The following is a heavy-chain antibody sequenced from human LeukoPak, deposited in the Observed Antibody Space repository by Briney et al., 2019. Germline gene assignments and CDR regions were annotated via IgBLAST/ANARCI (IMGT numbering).Heavy chain of an antibody. Sequence: PSETLSLTCGVYGGSFSGYYWAWIRQPPGKGLEWIGEIHHSGATNYDPALKSRATISGDSSKNQISLKLSSVTAADTAVYYCARGRRYYYGSGSYYSPIPKYGMDVWGQGTTVTVSS. CDR2: IHHSGAT. V-gene: IGHV4-34*01. J-gene: IGHJ6*02. D-gene: IGHD3-10*01. CDR1: GGSFSGYY. CDR3: ARGRRYYYGSGSYYSPIPKYGMDV.